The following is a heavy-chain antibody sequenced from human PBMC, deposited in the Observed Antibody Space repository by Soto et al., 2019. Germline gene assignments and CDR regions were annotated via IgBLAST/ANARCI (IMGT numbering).Heavy chain of an antibody. CDR2: ISSSSSTI. D-gene: IGHD3-3*01. CDR1: GFTFSSYS. CDR3: ARVSTPNFWSGHRTEYYFDY. V-gene: IGHV3-48*01. Sequence: PGGSLRLSCAASGFTFSSYSMNWVRQAPGKGLEWVSYISSSSSTIYYADSVKGRFTISRDNAKNSLYLQMNSLRAEDTAVYYCARVSTPNFWSGHRTEYYFDYWGQGTLVTVSS. J-gene: IGHJ4*02.